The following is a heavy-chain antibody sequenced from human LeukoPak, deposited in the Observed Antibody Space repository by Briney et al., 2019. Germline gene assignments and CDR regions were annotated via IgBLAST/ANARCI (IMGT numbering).Heavy chain of an antibody. V-gene: IGHV3-23*01. CDR3: AKSSTNSGYFVS. D-gene: IGHD2-2*01. J-gene: IGHJ4*02. CDR1: GFTFSTFA. CDR2: ISNSGST. Sequence: PGGSLRLSCAASGFTFSTFAMSWVRQAPGKGLEWVSAISNSGSTYYTDSVKGRFTISRDDSKNTLYLQMNSLGAEDTAVYYCAKSSTNSGYFVSWGRGTLVTVSS.